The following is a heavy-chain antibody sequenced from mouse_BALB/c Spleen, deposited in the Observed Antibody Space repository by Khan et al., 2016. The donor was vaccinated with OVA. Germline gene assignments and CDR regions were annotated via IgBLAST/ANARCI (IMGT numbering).Heavy chain of an antibody. J-gene: IGHJ3*01. V-gene: IGHV5-9-3*01. D-gene: IGHD2-1*01. CDR2: INSDGDYT. CDR3: ARSPYGNFAY. Sequence: EVQLVESGGGLVKPGGSLKLSCAASGFTFSTYAMSWVRQTPEKRLEWVATINSDGDYTYYPDSVTGRFTISRDNAKNTLYLQMSSLRSGDTAMYYCARSPYGNFAYWGQGTLVTVSA. CDR1: GFTFSTYA.